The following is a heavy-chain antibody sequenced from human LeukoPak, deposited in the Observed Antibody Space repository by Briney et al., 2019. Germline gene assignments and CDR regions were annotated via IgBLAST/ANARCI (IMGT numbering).Heavy chain of an antibody. CDR3: AKELFNWNYGALGFDY. Sequence: GGXXRLSCAASGFTFDDYAMHWVRQAPGKGLEWVSLISGDGGSTYYADSVKGGFTISRDNSKNSLYLQMNSLRTEDTALYYCAKELFNWNYGALGFDYWGQGTLVTVSS. J-gene: IGHJ4*02. D-gene: IGHD1-7*01. V-gene: IGHV3-43*02. CDR1: GFTFDDYA. CDR2: ISGDGGST.